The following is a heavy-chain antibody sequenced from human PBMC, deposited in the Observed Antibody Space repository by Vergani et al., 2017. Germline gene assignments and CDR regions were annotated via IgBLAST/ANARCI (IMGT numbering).Heavy chain of an antibody. J-gene: IGHJ6*03. CDR3: ARVNTETNGHLYYYYYMDV. D-gene: IGHD4-11*01. CDR1: GGSFTSYH. CDR2: IDHTGRP. V-gene: IGHV4-34*01. Sequence: QVQLQQWGGGLLKPSETLSLTCVVNGGSFTSYHWTWIRQSPGEGLEWVGDIDHTGRPDYNPSLKSRLTMSVDKSRNHFSLTRNSVTATYTAIYFCARVNTETNGHLYYYYYMDVWGQGTAVTVS.